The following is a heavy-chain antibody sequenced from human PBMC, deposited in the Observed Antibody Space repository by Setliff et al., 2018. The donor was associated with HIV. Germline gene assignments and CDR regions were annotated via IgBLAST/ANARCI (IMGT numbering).Heavy chain of an antibody. D-gene: IGHD2-15*01. CDR2: IKEDGSEK. CDR1: GFSFSSYW. J-gene: IGHJ6*03. CDR3: ARDATRGGDMDV. V-gene: IGHV3-7*01. Sequence: PGGSLRLSCAASGFSFSSYWMSWVRQAPGKELEWVANIKEDGSEKYYVDSVRGRFTISRDNAKNSLYLQMNSLRAEDTAVYYCARDATRGGDMDVWAKGTTVTVSS.